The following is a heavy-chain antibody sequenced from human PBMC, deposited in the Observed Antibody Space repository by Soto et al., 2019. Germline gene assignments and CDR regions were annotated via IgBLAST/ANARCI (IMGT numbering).Heavy chain of an antibody. CDR3: ARVMAGGEGDNSAVKRYYYYYGMDV. D-gene: IGHD3-16*01. Sequence: QVQLVQSGAEVKKPGSSVKVSCKASGGTFSSYAISWVRQAPGQGLEWMGGIIPIFGTANYAQKFQGRVTITADESTSTAYMELSSLRSEDTAVYYCARVMAGGEGDNSAVKRYYYYYGMDVWGKGTTVTVSS. CDR2: IIPIFGTA. CDR1: GGTFSSYA. V-gene: IGHV1-69*01. J-gene: IGHJ6*04.